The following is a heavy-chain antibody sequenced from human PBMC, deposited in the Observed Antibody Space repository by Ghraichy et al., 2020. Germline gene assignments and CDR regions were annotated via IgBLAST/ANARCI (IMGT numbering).Heavy chain of an antibody. CDR2: ITSSSSYI. D-gene: IGHD2-15*01. Sequence: GGSLRLSCAASGFTFSSYTVNWVRQTPGKGLEWVSSITSSSSYIYYADSVKGRFTISRDNAKDSLYLQMNSLRAEDTAMYYCARVQCRSGSCYSDYWGQGTLVTVSS. V-gene: IGHV3-21*01. CDR1: GFTFSSYT. J-gene: IGHJ4*02. CDR3: ARVQCRSGSCYSDY.